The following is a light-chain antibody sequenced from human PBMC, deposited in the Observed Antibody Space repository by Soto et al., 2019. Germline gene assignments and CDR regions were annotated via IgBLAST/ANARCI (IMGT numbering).Light chain of an antibody. CDR1: QSVGRN. CDR3: QEYSKWPLFT. J-gene: IGKJ3*01. Sequence: EIVVTQSPGILSVSPGDRATLSCRASQSVGRNLAWYQQKPGQAPTLLIYAASTRATGLPARFSGSGSGTDFILTISSLQSEDFAVYYCQEYSKWPLFTFGPGTRVDIK. V-gene: IGKV3-15*01. CDR2: AAS.